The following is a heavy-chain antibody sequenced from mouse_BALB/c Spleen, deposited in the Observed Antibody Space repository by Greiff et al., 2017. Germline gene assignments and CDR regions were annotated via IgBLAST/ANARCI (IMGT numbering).Heavy chain of an antibody. Sequence: EVQRVESGGGLVKPGGSLKLSCAASGFAFSSYDMSWVRQTPEKRLEWVAYISSGGGSTYYPDTVKGRFTISRDNAKNTLYLQMSSLKSEDTAMYYCARHTVVARYAMDYWGQGTSVTVSS. D-gene: IGHD1-1*01. CDR2: ISSGGGST. V-gene: IGHV5-12-1*01. CDR3: ARHTVVARYAMDY. CDR1: GFAFSSYD. J-gene: IGHJ4*01.